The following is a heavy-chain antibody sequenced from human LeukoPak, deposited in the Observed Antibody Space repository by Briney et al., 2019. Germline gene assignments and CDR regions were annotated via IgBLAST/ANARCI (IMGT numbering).Heavy chain of an antibody. J-gene: IGHJ5*02. CDR2: IYPGDSDT. CDR1: GYSFTSYW. D-gene: IGHD6-19*01. CDR3: ARQRVIAVAGTTGFDP. V-gene: IGHV5-51*01. Sequence: GESLKISCKGSGYSFTSYWIGWVRQMPGKGLEWIGIIYPGDSDTRYNPSFQGQVTISANKSTSTAYLQWSSLKASDTAMYYCARQRVIAVAGTTGFDPWGQGTLVTVSS.